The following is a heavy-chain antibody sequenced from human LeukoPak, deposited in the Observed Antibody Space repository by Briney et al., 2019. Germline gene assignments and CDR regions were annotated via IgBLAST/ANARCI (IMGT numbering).Heavy chain of an antibody. CDR3: ARDRVAAARPGIDY. V-gene: IGHV4-39*07. D-gene: IGHD6-13*01. CDR2: IYYSGST. CDR1: GGSISSSSYY. Sequence: PSETLSLTCTVSGGSISSSSYYWGWIRQPPGKGLEWIGSIYYSGSTYYNPSLKSRVTISVDTSKNQFSLKLSSVTAADTAVYYCARDRVAAARPGIDYWGQGTLVTVSS. J-gene: IGHJ4*02.